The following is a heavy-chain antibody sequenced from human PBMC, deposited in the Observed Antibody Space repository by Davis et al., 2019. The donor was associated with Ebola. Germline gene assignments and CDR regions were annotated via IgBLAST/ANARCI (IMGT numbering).Heavy chain of an antibody. D-gene: IGHD6-13*01. J-gene: IGHJ4*02. CDR1: GGSISSSSYY. CDR3: ARRRSSSWTFVDY. V-gene: IGHV4-39*01. CDR2: IYYSGST. Sequence: GSLRLSCTISGGSISSSSYYWGWIRQPPGKGLEWIGSIYYSGSTYYNPSLKSRVTISVDTSKNQFSLKLSSVTAADTAVYYCARRRSSSWTFVDYWGQGTLVTVSS.